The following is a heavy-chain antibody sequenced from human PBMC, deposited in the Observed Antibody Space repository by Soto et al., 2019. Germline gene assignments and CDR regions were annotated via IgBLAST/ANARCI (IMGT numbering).Heavy chain of an antibody. CDR2: INHSGST. CDR1: GGSISSGSYS. V-gene: IGHV4-39*07. CDR3: ARGLDEGATNGVDY. J-gene: IGHJ4*02. D-gene: IGHD1-26*01. Sequence: TSETLSLTCSVSGGSISSGSYSWSWIRQPPGKGLEWIGEINHSGSTNYNPSLKSRVTISVDTSKNQFSLKLSSVTAADTAVYYCARGLDEGATNGVDYWGQGTLVTVSS.